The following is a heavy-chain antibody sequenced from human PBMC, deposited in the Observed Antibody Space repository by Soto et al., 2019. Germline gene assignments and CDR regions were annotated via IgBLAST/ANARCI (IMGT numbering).Heavy chain of an antibody. J-gene: IGHJ4*02. Sequence: EVQLLESGGTLVQPGGSLRLSCAASGFTFSTYAMNWVRQAPGKGLEWVSYISGSSGGSTYYADSVKGRFTISRDNAKNTLFLQMNSLKAEDTVVYYCAKASRFPGGLRSLFWGQGSLVTVSS. V-gene: IGHV3-23*01. CDR1: GFTFSTYA. CDR3: AKASRFPGGLRSLF. CDR2: ISGSSGGST. D-gene: IGHD3-10*01.